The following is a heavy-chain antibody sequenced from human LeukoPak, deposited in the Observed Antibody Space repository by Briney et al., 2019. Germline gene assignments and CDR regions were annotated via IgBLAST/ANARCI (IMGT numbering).Heavy chain of an antibody. J-gene: IGHJ6*03. Sequence: SETLSLTCTVSGGSISSYYWSWIRQPPGKGLEWIGYIYYSGSTNYNPSLKSRVTISVDTSKNQFSLKLSSVTAADTAVYYCARGVTIFGVVIIGDYYYMDVWGKGTTVTVPS. V-gene: IGHV4-59*01. CDR1: GGSISSYY. CDR2: IYYSGST. CDR3: ARGVTIFGVVIIGDYYYMDV. D-gene: IGHD3-3*01.